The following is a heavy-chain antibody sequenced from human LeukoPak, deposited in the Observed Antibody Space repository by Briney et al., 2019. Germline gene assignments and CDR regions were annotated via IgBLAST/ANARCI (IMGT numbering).Heavy chain of an antibody. V-gene: IGHV3-23*01. CDR2: ISGSGGST. D-gene: IGHD2-2*02. J-gene: IGHJ6*03. CDR1: GFTFSSYA. CDR3: ARDGRGYCSSTSCYRVGYYYYMDV. Sequence: GGSLRLSCAASGFTFSSYAMSWVRQAPGKGLEWVSAISGSGGSTYYADSVKGRFTISRDNAKNSLYLQMNSLRAEDTAVYYCARDGRGYCSSTSCYRVGYYYYMDVWGKGTTVTVSS.